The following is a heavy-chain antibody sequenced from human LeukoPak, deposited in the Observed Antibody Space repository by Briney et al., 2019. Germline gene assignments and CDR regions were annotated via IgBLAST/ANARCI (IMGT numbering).Heavy chain of an antibody. Sequence: ASVKLSCKPSGYTFTGYYMHWIRQAPGHGPEWMGWMNPHSGGTKSPQRFQGRVTMTRDTSINTAYMEVSRLKSDDTAVYYCTRGYCNTTSCENFFDPWGQGTLVIVSS. CDR1: GYTFTGYY. J-gene: IGHJ5*02. CDR3: TRGYCNTTSCENFFDP. CDR2: MNPHSGGT. D-gene: IGHD2-2*01. V-gene: IGHV1-2*02.